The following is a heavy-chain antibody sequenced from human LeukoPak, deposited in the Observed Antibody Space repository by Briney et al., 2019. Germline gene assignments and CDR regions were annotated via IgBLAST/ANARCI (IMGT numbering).Heavy chain of an antibody. J-gene: IGHJ5*02. V-gene: IGHV1-2*02. CDR3: ARVVARYYDSSGYNWFDP. D-gene: IGHD3-22*01. CDR1: GYTFTGYY. CDR2: INPNSGGT. Sequence: GASVKVSCKASGYTFTGYYMHWVRQAPGQGLEWMGWINPNSGGTNYAQKFQGRVTMTRDTSISKAYMELSRLRSDDTAVYYCARVVARYYDSSGYNWFDPWGQGTLVTVSS.